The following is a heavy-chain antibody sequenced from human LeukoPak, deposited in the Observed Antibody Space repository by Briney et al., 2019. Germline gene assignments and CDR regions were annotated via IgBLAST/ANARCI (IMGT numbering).Heavy chain of an antibody. CDR2: INPSGGST. Sequence: ASVKVSCKASGYTFTSYYMHWVRHAPGQGLEWMGIINPSGGSTSYAQKFQGRVTMTRDTSTSTVYMELSSLRSEDTAVYYCARASGYYYGSGSYAGSYDAFDIWGQGTMVTVSS. V-gene: IGHV1-46*01. CDR1: GYTFTSYY. D-gene: IGHD3-10*01. J-gene: IGHJ3*02. CDR3: ARASGYYYGSGSYAGSYDAFDI.